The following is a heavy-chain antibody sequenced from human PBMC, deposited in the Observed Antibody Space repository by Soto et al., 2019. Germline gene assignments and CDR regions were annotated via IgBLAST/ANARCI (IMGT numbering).Heavy chain of an antibody. CDR1: GGSISSYY. J-gene: IGHJ6*02. D-gene: IGHD3-22*01. Sequence: QVQLQESGPGLVKPSETLSLTCTVSGGSISSYYWSWIRQPPGKGLEWIGYIYYSRSTNYNPSLKSRVTISVDTSKNQFSLKLSSVTAADTAVYYCARGVDYDSEYYYGMDVWGQGTTVTVSS. CDR3: ARGVDYDSEYYYGMDV. V-gene: IGHV4-59*01. CDR2: IYYSRST.